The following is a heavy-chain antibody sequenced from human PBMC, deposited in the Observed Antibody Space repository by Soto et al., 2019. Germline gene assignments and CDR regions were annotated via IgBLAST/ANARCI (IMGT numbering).Heavy chain of an antibody. CDR1: GGSISSYY. V-gene: IGHV4-59*01. Sequence: SETLSLTCTVSGGSISSYYWSWIRQPPGKGLEWIGYIYYSGSTNYNPSLKSRVTISVDTSKNQFSLKLSSVTAADTAVYYCARGFGGFRARENCTNGVCYTSRVRFYGMDVWGQGTTVTVSS. CDR2: IYYSGST. D-gene: IGHD2-8*01. CDR3: ARGFGGFRARENCTNGVCYTSRVRFYGMDV. J-gene: IGHJ6*02.